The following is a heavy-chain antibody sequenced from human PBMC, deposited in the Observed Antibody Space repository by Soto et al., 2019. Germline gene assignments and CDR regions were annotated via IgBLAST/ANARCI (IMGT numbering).Heavy chain of an antibody. Sequence: ASVKVSCKVSGYTLTELSMHWVRQAPGKGLEWMGGFDPEDGETIYAQKFQGRVTMTEDTSTDTAYMELSSLRSEDTAVYYCATVRITIFGVVTYLDYWGQGTLVTVSS. CDR1: GYTLTELS. J-gene: IGHJ4*02. CDR2: FDPEDGET. V-gene: IGHV1-24*01. CDR3: ATVRITIFGVVTYLDY. D-gene: IGHD3-3*01.